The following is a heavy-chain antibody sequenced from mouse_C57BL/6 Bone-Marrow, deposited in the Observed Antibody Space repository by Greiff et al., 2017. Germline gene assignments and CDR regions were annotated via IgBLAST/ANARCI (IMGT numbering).Heavy chain of an antibody. Sequence: QVQLQQSGAELARPGASVKLSCKASGYTFTSYGISWVKQRTGQGLEWIGEIYPRSGNTSYNEKFKGKATLTADKSSSTAYMELRSLTSEDSAVYFCARPTVVPFDDWGQGTTLTVSS. CDR2: IYPRSGNT. CDR3: ARPTVVPFDD. CDR1: GYTFTSYG. D-gene: IGHD1-1*01. J-gene: IGHJ2*01. V-gene: IGHV1-81*01.